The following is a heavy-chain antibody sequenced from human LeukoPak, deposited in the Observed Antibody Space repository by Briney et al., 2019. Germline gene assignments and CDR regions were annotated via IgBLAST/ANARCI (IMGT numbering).Heavy chain of an antibody. Sequence: PSETLSRTCAGYGGSFSGYYWSWIRQPPGKGLEWIGEINHSGSTNYNPSLKSRVTISVDTSEKQFSLKLSSVTAADTAVYYCVRPRYYYDGSSYTEIWGQGTMVTVSS. CDR2: INHSGST. J-gene: IGHJ3*02. D-gene: IGHD3-22*01. CDR1: GGSFSGYY. CDR3: VRPRYYYDGSSYTEI. V-gene: IGHV4-34*01.